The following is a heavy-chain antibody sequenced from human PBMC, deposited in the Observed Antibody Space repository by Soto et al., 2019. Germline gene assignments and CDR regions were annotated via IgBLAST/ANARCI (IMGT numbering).Heavy chain of an antibody. D-gene: IGHD2-21*01. CDR3: ARANTLLVFAD. V-gene: IGHV3-53*01. J-gene: IGHJ4*02. Sequence: PGESLKSSCAASGFTVSYYYMIWVRQAPGKGLEWVSVISSGGSPYYADSVKGRFTVSRDSSKNAMYLQMNSLRAEDTAVYHCARANTLLVFADWGPGTLVTVSS. CDR1: GFTVSYYY. CDR2: ISSGGSP.